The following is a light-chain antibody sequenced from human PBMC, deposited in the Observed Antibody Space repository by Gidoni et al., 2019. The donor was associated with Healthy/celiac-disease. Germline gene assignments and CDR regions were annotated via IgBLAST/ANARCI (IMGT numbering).Light chain of an antibody. Sequence: SSELTQDPAVSVALGQTVRITGQGDSLRSNYASWYQQKPGQAPVLVIYGKNNRPSGIPDRFSGSSSGNTASLTITGAQAEDEADYYCNSRDSSGNHPVFGGGTKLTVL. CDR1: SLRSNY. CDR2: GKN. CDR3: NSRDSSGNHPV. J-gene: IGLJ2*01. V-gene: IGLV3-19*01.